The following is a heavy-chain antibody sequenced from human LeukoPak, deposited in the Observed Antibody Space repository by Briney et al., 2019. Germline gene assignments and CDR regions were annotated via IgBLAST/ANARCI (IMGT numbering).Heavy chain of an antibody. CDR2: IYYSGST. CDR3: ASSAEGRDYYDSSGSAEYFQH. CDR1: GGSISSGGYY. Sequence: SETLSLTCTVSGGSISSGGYYWSWIRQHPGKGLEWIGYIYYSGSTYYNPSLKSRVTISVDTSKNQFSLKLSSVTAADTAVYYCASSAEGRDYYDSSGSAEYFQHWGQGTLVTVSS. J-gene: IGHJ1*01. D-gene: IGHD3-22*01. V-gene: IGHV4-31*03.